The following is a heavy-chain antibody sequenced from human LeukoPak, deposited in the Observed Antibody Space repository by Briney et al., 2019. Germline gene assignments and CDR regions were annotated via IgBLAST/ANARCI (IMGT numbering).Heavy chain of an antibody. CDR1: GGTFSSYA. CDR2: IIPILGIA. V-gene: IGHV1-69*04. CDR3: AKDHPSSRITIFGVAPDY. D-gene: IGHD3-3*01. J-gene: IGHJ4*02. Sequence: GASVKVSCKASGGTFSSYAISWVRQAPGQGLEWMGRIIPILGIANYAQKFQGRVTITADKSTSTAYMELSSLRSEDAAVYYCAKDHPSSRITIFGVAPDYWGQGTLVTVSS.